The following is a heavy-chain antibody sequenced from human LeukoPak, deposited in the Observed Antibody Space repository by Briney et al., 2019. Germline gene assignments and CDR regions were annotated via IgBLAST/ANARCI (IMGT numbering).Heavy chain of an antibody. CDR1: GGSISNGNYC. Sequence: PSQTLSLTCAVSGGSISNGNYCWSWIRPPPGKGLEWIGYIYHSGNTYYNPSLKSRVTISVDRSKNQFSLKLTSVTAADTAVYYCASETTAGYFDYWGQGTLVTVSS. V-gene: IGHV4-30-2*01. CDR3: ASETTAGYFDY. CDR2: IYHSGNT. J-gene: IGHJ4*02. D-gene: IGHD4-17*01.